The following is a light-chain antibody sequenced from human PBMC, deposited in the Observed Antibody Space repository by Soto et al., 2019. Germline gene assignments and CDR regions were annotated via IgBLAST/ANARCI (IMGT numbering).Light chain of an antibody. Sequence: QSALTQPASVSGSPGQSIAISCTGTSGDIGGYNYVSWYQQHPGRAPKLMIYDVSNRPSGVSTRFSGSKSDKTASLTISGLQPVDEGDYYCLSYTTSSTYVFGTGTKVTVL. V-gene: IGLV2-14*03. CDR1: SGDIGGYNY. CDR2: DVS. J-gene: IGLJ1*01. CDR3: LSYTTSSTYV.